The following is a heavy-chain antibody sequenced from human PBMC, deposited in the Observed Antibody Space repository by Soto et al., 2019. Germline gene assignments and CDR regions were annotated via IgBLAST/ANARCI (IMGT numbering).Heavy chain of an antibody. CDR1: GGSVSSGGYY. CDR2: IYYSGTT. V-gene: IGHV4-31*03. Sequence: PLETLSLTCTVSGGSVSSGGYYWSWIRQHPGTGLEWIGYIYYSGTTYFNPSLKSRASISLDTSKNEFSLKLTSVTAADTAVYYCARRALPQCINGVCYKDGFWDYWGQGALVTVSS. CDR3: ARRALPQCINGVCYKDGFWDY. D-gene: IGHD2-8*01. J-gene: IGHJ4*02.